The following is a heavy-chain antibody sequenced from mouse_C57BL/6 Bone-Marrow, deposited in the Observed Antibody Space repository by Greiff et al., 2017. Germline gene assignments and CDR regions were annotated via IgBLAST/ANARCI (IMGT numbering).Heavy chain of an antibody. CDR3: ARGGGNWYFDV. CDR1: GYTFTSYW. J-gene: IGHJ1*03. Sequence: LQQPGAELVMPGASVKLSCKASGYTFTSYWMHWVKPRPGQGLEWIGEIDPSDSYTNYNQKFKGKSTLTVDKSSSTAYMQLSSLTSEESAFYYWARGGGNWYFDVWGTGTTVTVSS. CDR2: IDPSDSYT. V-gene: IGHV1-69*01.